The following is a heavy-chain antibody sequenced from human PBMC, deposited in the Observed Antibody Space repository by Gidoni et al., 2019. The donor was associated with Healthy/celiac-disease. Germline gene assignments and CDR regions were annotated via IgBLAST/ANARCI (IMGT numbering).Heavy chain of an antibody. CDR2: ISYDGSNK. V-gene: IGHV3-30-3*01. D-gene: IGHD2-21*02. Sequence: QVQLVASGGGVVQPGRSLRLSCAASGFTFSSYAMHWVRQAPGKGLEWVAVISYDGSNKYYADSVKGRFTISRDNSKNTLYLQMNSLRAEDTAVYYCARGGAYCGGDCYLFDYWGQGTLVTVSS. J-gene: IGHJ4*02. CDR1: GFTFSSYA. CDR3: ARGGAYCGGDCYLFDY.